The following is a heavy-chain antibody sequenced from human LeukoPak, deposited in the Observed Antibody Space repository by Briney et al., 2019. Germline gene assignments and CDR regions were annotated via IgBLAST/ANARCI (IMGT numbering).Heavy chain of an antibody. CDR1: GVSISSSSYY. D-gene: IGHD5-12*01. V-gene: IGHV4-39*07. CDR2: IYYSGST. CDR3: ARGPLDSGYTYFDY. Sequence: SETLSLTCTVSGVSISSSSYYWGWIRQPPGKGLEWIGSIYYSGSTYYNPSLKSRVTISVDTSKNQFSLKLSSVTAADTAVYYCARGPLDSGYTYFDYWGQGTLVSVAS. J-gene: IGHJ4*02.